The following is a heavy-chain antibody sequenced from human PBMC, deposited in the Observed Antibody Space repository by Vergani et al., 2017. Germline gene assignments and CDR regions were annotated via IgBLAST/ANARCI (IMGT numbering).Heavy chain of an antibody. CDR3: ARGGYYDSSGYYSDAFDI. J-gene: IGHJ3*02. CDR2: IYYSGRT. Sequence: QVQLQESGPGLVKPSQSLSLTCTVSGGSISGVSYYLSWVRQPAGKGLEWIGRIYYSGRTDYNPSLESRVTISVDTSKNTFSLKLSSVTAADTAVYYCARGGYYDSSGYYSDAFDIWGQGTMVTVSS. D-gene: IGHD3-22*01. V-gene: IGHV4-61*02. CDR1: GGSISGVSYY.